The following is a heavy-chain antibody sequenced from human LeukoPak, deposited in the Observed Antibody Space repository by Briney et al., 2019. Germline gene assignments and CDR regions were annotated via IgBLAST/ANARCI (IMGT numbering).Heavy chain of an antibody. V-gene: IGHV3-15*01. CDR1: GFTFSNAW. J-gene: IGHJ6*02. Sequence: GGSLRLSCAASGFTFSNAWMSWVRQAPEKGLEWVGRIKSKTDGGTTDYAAPVKGRFTISRDDSKNTLYLQMNSLKTEDTAVYYCTTVTSIAAAGDGYYYYGMDVWGQGTTVTVSS. D-gene: IGHD6-13*01. CDR3: TTVTSIAAAGDGYYYYGMDV. CDR2: IKSKTDGGTT.